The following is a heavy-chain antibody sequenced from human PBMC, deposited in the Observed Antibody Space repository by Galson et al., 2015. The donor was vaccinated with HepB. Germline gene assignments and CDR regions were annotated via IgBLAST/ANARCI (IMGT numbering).Heavy chain of an antibody. CDR1: GFTFKTDV. Sequence: SLRLSCAASGFTFKTDVMSWVRQAPGERLEWVSSISGSGFTTYYTDAVRGRFTISRDNSKKTVYLEMGSLRADDTALYYCAKMLQDQYWFFDFWGRGTLVTVSS. J-gene: IGHJ2*01. CDR3: AKMLQDQYWFFDF. V-gene: IGHV3-23*01. D-gene: IGHD2/OR15-2a*01. CDR2: ISGSGFTT.